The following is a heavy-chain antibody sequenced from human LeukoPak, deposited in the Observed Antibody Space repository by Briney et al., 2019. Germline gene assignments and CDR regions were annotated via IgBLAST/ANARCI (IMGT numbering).Heavy chain of an antibody. V-gene: IGHV3-23*01. CDR3: AKDLSYCSSTSCHGPNDY. CDR1: GFTSSSYA. CDR2: ISGSGGST. J-gene: IGHJ4*02. Sequence: GGSLRLSCAASGFTSSSYAMSWVRQAPGKGLEWVSAISGSGGSTYYADSVKGRFTISRDNSKNTLYLQMNSLRAEDTAVYYCAKDLSYCSSTSCHGPNDYWGQGTLVTVSS. D-gene: IGHD2-2*01.